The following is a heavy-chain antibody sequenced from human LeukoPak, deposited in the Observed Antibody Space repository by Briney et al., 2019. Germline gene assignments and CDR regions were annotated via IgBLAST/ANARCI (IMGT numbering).Heavy chain of an antibody. V-gene: IGHV4-39*07. CDR2: IYYSGST. D-gene: IGHD4-17*01. Sequence: SETLSLTCTVSGGSISSSSYYWGWIRQPPGKGLEWIGSIYYSGSTYYNPSLKSRVTISVDTSKNQFSLKLSSVTAADTAVYYCATTVPWYFDLWGRGTLVTVSS. J-gene: IGHJ2*01. CDR1: GGSISSSSYY. CDR3: ATTVPWYFDL.